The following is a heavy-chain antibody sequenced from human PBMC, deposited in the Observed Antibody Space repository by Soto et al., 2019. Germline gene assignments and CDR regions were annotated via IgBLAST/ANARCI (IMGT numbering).Heavy chain of an antibody. D-gene: IGHD4-4*01. CDR1: VGTFSSYA. J-gene: IGHJ6*02. V-gene: IGHV1-69*12. CDR2: LIPIFGTA. Sequence: QVQLVQSGAEVKKPGSSVKVSCKASVGTFSSYAISWVRQAPGQGLEWMGGLIPIFGTADYAQKFQGRVTITADESTSTAYMELSSLRSDDTAVYYCATHTVVTPGNYYSGMDVWGQGTTVTVSS. CDR3: ATHTVVTPGNYYSGMDV.